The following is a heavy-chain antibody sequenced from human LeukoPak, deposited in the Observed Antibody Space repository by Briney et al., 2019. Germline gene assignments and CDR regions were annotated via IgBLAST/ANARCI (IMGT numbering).Heavy chain of an antibody. V-gene: IGHV4-30-4*07. CDR2: LSYPGST. CDR3: ARPRLLYGSGPILV. D-gene: IGHD3-10*01. CDR1: GDSISSGGYS. J-gene: IGHJ4*02. Sequence: SETLSLTCAVSGDSISSGGYSWNWIRQPPGKALEWIGYLSYPGSTSYNPSLKSRLTISADMSKNQFSLRLTSVTAADTAVYYCARPRLLYGSGPILVWGQGNLVTVSS.